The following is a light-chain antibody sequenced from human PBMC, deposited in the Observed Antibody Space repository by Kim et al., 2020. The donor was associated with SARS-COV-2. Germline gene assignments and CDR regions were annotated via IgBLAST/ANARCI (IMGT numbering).Light chain of an antibody. J-gene: IGKJ1*01. V-gene: IGKV3-20*01. CDR2: RAS. CDR3: QQCGNAPWS. CDR1: QVVSGGY. Sequence: SPGDRVTRSGRASQVVSGGYLAGDQQKRGQAPRLVFYRASRRATGVPDRFSGSGSGTDFTLTISRLGPEDFAVYHCQQCGNAPWSFGQGTKVDIK.